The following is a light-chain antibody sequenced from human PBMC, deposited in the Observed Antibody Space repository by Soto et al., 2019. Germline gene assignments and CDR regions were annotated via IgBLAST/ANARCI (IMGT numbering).Light chain of an antibody. CDR2: TAS. V-gene: IGKV1-6*01. Sequence: AIQMTQSPSSLPPSVGATVTIPCRQSQGIKKNLSWYQQKPGQAPNLLIFTASTLQSGVPSRFSGSGSGTDFTLTVSSLQPEDFATYYCLQDYNYPPTFGQGTKVEIK. CDR1: QGIKKN. CDR3: LQDYNYPPT. J-gene: IGKJ1*01.